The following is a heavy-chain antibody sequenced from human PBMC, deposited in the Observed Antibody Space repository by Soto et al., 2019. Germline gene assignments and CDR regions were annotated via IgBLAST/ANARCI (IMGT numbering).Heavy chain of an antibody. CDR3: ARGLGYCSGGSCYSDS. V-gene: IGHV3-48*02. J-gene: IGHJ4*02. Sequence: EVQLVESGGGLVQQGGSLRLSCAASGFTFSTYSMNWVRQDPGKGLEWVSYISSSSSTIYYADSVKGRFTISRDNAKNSLYLQRNSLREDDTAVYYCARGLGYCSGGSCYSDSWGQGTLVTVSS. CDR1: GFTFSTYS. D-gene: IGHD2-15*01. CDR2: ISSSSSTI.